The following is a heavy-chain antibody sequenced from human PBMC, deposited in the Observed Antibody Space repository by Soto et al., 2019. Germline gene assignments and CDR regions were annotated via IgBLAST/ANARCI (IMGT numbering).Heavy chain of an antibody. J-gene: IGHJ1*01. Sequence: QVHLVQSGAEMKKPGASVKVSCKASGYIFTTYAIHWVRQAPGQRLEWMGWINADNGNTKYSQKFQGRVTITRDTSASTAYMELSSLRSEDTAVYYCARDGDIAVVVAAMEYFQHWGQGTLLTVSS. CDR3: ARDGDIAVVVAAMEYFQH. CDR2: INADNGNT. V-gene: IGHV1-3*01. CDR1: GYIFTTYA. D-gene: IGHD2-15*01.